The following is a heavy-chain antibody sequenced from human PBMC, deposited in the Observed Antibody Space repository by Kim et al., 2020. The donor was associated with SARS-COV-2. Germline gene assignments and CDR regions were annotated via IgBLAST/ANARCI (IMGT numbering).Heavy chain of an antibody. Sequence: SETLSLTCTVSGGSISSSSYYWGWIRQPPGKGLEWIGSIYYSGSTYYNPSLKSRVTISVDTSKNQFSLKLSSVTAADTAVYYCARGHSYGYGPGLQLDYWGQGTLVTVSS. CDR2: IYYSGST. CDR1: GGSISSSSYY. V-gene: IGHV4-39*01. J-gene: IGHJ4*02. CDR3: ARGHSYGYGPGLQLDY. D-gene: IGHD5-18*01.